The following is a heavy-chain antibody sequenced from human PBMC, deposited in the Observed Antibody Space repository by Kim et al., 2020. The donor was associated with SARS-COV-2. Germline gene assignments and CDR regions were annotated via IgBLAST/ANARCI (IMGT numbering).Heavy chain of an antibody. CDR2: INHSGST. CDR1: GGSFSRYY. V-gene: IGHV4-34*01. J-gene: IGHJ5*02. CDR3: ARGGMIWIGDRDCFDP. Sequence: SETLSLSCAVYGGSFSRYYWNWIRQPPGKGLEWIGEINHSGSTNYNPSLKSRVTISIDTSKNQFSLDLTSVTAADTAVYYCARGGMIWIGDRDCFDPWGQGTLVTVSS. D-gene: IGHD3-10*01.